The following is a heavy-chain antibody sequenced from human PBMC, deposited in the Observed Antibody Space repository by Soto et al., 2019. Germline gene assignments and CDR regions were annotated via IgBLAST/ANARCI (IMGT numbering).Heavy chain of an antibody. CDR2: IYHSGST. CDR1: GYSISSGYY. Sequence: SGTLSLTCAVSGYSISSGYYWGWIRQPPGKGLEWIGSIYHSGSTYYNPSLKSRVTISVDTSKNQFSLKLSSVTAADTAVYYCARALVLLWFGELRPWFDPWGQGTLVT. CDR3: ARALVLLWFGELRPWFDP. V-gene: IGHV4-38-2*01. D-gene: IGHD3-10*01. J-gene: IGHJ5*02.